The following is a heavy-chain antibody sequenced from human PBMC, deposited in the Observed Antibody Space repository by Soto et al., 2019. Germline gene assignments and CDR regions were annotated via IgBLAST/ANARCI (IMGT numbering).Heavy chain of an antibody. CDR1: GYTLTELS. Sequence: GASVKVSCKVSGYTLTELSMHWVRQAPGKGLEWMGGFDPEDGETIYAQKFQGRVTMTEDTSTDTAYMELSSLRSEDTAVYYCATLTPHCSSTSCYTNYYYGMDVWGQGTTVTVSS. D-gene: IGHD2-2*02. CDR2: FDPEDGET. V-gene: IGHV1-24*01. J-gene: IGHJ6*02. CDR3: ATLTPHCSSTSCYTNYYYGMDV.